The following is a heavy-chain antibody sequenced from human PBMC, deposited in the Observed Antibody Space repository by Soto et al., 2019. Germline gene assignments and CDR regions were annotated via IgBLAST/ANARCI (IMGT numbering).Heavy chain of an antibody. CDR2: ISRSSRNI. V-gene: IGHV3-21*01. D-gene: IGHD6-19*01. CDR3: ARDLKVAGTNSFYYYGMDV. J-gene: IGHJ6*02. CDR1: GVTFSNYT. Sequence: EVQLVGSGGGLVKPGGSLRLSCTDSGVTFSNYTMNWVRQAPGKGLEWVSSISRSSRNIYYADSVKGRFTISIDNAKNALYLQMNSLRAEDTAVYYCARDLKVAGTNSFYYYGMDVWGQGTTVTVSS.